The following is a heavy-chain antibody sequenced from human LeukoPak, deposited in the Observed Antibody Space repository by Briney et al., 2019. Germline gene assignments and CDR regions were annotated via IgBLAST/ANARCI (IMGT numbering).Heavy chain of an antibody. V-gene: IGHV3-30*04. D-gene: IGHD5-12*01. CDR2: ISYDGSNK. Sequence: GRSLRLSCAASGFTFSSHAMHWVRQAPGKGLEWVAVISYDGSNKYYADSVKGRFTISRDNSKNTLYLQMNSLRAEDTAVYYCARESGYDRLHFDYWGQGTLVTVSS. CDR1: GFTFSSHA. J-gene: IGHJ4*02. CDR3: ARESGYDRLHFDY.